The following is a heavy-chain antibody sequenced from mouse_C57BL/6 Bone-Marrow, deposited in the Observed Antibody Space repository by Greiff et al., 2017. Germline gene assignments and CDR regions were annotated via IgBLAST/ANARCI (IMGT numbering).Heavy chain of an antibody. Sequence: VQLQQSGAELVRPGASVTLSCKASGYTFTDYEMHWVKQTPVHGLEWIGAIDPETGGTAYNQKFKGKAILTADKSSSTAYMELRSLTSEDSAVYYCTRDLLWSPFDYSGQGTTRTVSS. CDR3: TRDLLWSPFDY. D-gene: IGHD2-1*01. V-gene: IGHV1-15*01. CDR1: GYTFTDYE. CDR2: IDPETGGT. J-gene: IGHJ2*01.